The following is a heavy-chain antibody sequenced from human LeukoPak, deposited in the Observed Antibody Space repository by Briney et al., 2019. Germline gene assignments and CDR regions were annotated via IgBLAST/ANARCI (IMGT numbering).Heavy chain of an antibody. V-gene: IGHV3-53*01. CDR3: ARVKVAVAGIGWFDP. CDR2: VYSGGTT. Sequence: GGSLRLSCVASGFTVRSNYMSWIRQAPGRGLEWVSVVYSGGTTYYADSVKGRFTISRDNSKNTLYLQMNSLRAEDTAVYYCARVKVAVAGIGWFDPWGQGSLVTVSS. CDR1: GFTVRSNY. D-gene: IGHD6-13*01. J-gene: IGHJ5*02.